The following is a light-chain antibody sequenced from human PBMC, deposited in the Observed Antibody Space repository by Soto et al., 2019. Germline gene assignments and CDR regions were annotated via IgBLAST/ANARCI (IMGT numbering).Light chain of an antibody. CDR1: QSVSSN. CDR2: GAS. V-gene: IGKV3-15*01. CDR3: QQYDTWPPWT. J-gene: IGKJ1*01. Sequence: ETVMTQSPATLSVSPGERATLSCRASQSVSSNLAWYQQKPGQAPRLLLYGASSRATGIPARFSGSGSGTDFTITISSLQSEDFAVYYCQQYDTWPPWTVGQGTKVEIK.